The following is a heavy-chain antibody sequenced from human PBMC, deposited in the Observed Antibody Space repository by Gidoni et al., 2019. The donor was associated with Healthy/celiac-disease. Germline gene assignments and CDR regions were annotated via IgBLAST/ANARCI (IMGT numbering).Heavy chain of an antibody. D-gene: IGHD6-19*01. V-gene: IGHV1-69*02. Sequence: QVQLVQSGAEVKKPGSSVKVSCKASGGTFSSYTISWVRQAPGQGLEWMGRIIPILGIANYAQKFQGRVTITADKSTSTAYMELSSLRSEDTAVYYCARSIAVASNWFDPWGQGTLVTVSS. CDR2: IIPILGIA. CDR3: ARSIAVASNWFDP. J-gene: IGHJ5*02. CDR1: GGTFSSYT.